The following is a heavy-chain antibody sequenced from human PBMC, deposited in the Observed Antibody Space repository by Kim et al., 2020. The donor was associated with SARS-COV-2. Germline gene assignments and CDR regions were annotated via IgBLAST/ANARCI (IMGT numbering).Heavy chain of an antibody. D-gene: IGHD6-13*01. V-gene: IGHV3-13*01. CDR3: ARARWGEQQLVRAFDI. J-gene: IGHJ3*02. Sequence: SVKGRCTISRENAKNSLYLQMNSLRAGDTAVYYYARARWGEQQLVRAFDIWGQGTMVTVSS.